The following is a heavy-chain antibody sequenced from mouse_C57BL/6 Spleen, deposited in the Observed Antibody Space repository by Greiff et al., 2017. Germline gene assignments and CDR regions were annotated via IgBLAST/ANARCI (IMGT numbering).Heavy chain of an antibody. CDR1: GYAFTNYL. Sequence: QVQLQQSGAELVRPGTSVKVSCKASGYAFTNYLIDWVKQRPGQGLEWIGVINPGSGGTNYNEKFKGKATLTADKSSSTAYMQLSSLTSEDSAVYCWARGANWDDYFDYWGQGTTLTVSS. CDR2: INPGSGGT. CDR3: ARGANWDDYFDY. V-gene: IGHV1-54*01. D-gene: IGHD4-1*01. J-gene: IGHJ2*01.